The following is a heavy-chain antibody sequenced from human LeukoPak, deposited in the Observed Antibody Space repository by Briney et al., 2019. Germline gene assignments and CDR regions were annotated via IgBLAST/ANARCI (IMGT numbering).Heavy chain of an antibody. Sequence: GGSLRLSCAASGFTFSSYGVHWVRQAPGRGLEWVALIWYDGSNKYYADSVKGRFTISRDNSKNTLYLQMNSLRAEDTAVYYCARALFNYDSSGLNYWGQGTLVTVSS. CDR2: IWYDGSNK. D-gene: IGHD3-22*01. CDR3: ARALFNYDSSGLNY. V-gene: IGHV3-33*01. J-gene: IGHJ4*02. CDR1: GFTFSSYG.